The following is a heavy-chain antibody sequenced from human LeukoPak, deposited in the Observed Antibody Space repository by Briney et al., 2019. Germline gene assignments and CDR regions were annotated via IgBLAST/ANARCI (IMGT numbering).Heavy chain of an antibody. D-gene: IGHD5-24*01. J-gene: IGHJ3*02. CDR3: ARDLGRDGYSDDAFDI. CDR2: FYTSGST. Sequence: PSETLSLTCTVSGGSISSGSYYWSWIRQPAGKGLEWIGRFYTSGSTNYNPSLKSRVTILVDTSKNQFSLKLSSVTAADTAVYYCARDLGRDGYSDDAFDIWGQGTMVTVSS. V-gene: IGHV4-61*02. CDR1: GGSISSGSYY.